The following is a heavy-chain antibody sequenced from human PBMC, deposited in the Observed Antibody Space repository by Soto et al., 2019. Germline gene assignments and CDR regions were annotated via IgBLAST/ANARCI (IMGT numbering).Heavy chain of an antibody. J-gene: IGHJ4*02. D-gene: IGHD3-10*01. CDR2: IIPILGIA. CDR1: GGTFSSYT. Sequence: QVQLVQSGAEVQKPGSSVKVSCKASGGTFSSYTISWVRQAPGQGLEWMGRIIPILGIANYAQKFQGRVTITADKSTSTAYMELSSLRSEDTAVYYCARVGVYGGFDYWGQGTLVTVSS. CDR3: ARVGVYGGFDY. V-gene: IGHV1-69*02.